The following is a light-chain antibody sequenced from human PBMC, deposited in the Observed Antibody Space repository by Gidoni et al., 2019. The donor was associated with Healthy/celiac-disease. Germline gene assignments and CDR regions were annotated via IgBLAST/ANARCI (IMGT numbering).Light chain of an antibody. V-gene: IGLV2-14*01. CDR1: NSDIGNYNY. Sequence: QSSLTQPASVSGSPGQSITLSCTGTNSDIGNYNYVSCYQQHPGKAPKLIIYDVSNRPSGISTRFSGSKSGITASLTISGLQAEDEADYFCSSYTSNSTLYVFGTGTKVTFL. J-gene: IGLJ1*01. CDR3: SSYTSNSTLYV. CDR2: DVS.